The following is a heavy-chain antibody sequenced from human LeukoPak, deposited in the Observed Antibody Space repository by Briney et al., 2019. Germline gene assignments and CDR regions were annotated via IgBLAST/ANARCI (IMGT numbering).Heavy chain of an antibody. Sequence: GGSLRLSCAAFGFTFSSYGMHWVRQAPGKGLEWVAVIWYDGSNKYYADSVKGRFTISRDNSKNTLYLQMNSLRAEDTAVYYCVGLPADEGFDYWGQGTLVTVPS. D-gene: IGHD3-16*01. CDR1: GFTFSSYG. J-gene: IGHJ4*02. V-gene: IGHV3-33*01. CDR2: IWYDGSNK. CDR3: VGLPADEGFDY.